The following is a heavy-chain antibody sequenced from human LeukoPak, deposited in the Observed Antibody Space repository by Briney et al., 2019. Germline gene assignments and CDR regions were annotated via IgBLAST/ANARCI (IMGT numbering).Heavy chain of an antibody. CDR2: IKEEGSEK. V-gene: IGHV3-7*01. J-gene: IGHJ5*02. CDR3: ARGHYQLS. Sequence: GGSLRLSCAVSGFTFSSYWMSWVRQAPGKGLEWVASIKEEGSEKHYVDSVKGRFTISRDNAKNSLYLQMNSLRAEDTAVYYCARGHYQLSWGQGILVTVTS. CDR1: GFTFSSYW. D-gene: IGHD2-2*01.